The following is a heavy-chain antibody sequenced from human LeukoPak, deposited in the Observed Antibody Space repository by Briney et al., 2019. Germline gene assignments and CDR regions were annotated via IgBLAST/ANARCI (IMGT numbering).Heavy chain of an antibody. CDR3: ARRYYYGSGSYYNPRQNNWFDP. D-gene: IGHD3-10*01. CDR2: INHSGST. Sequence: PSETLSLTCAVYGGSFSGYYWSWIRQPPGKGLEWIGEINHSGSTNYNPSLKSRVTISVHTSKNQFSLKLSSVTAADTAVYYCARRYYYGSGSYYNPRQNNWFDPWGQGTLVTVSS. CDR1: GGSFSGYY. V-gene: IGHV4-34*01. J-gene: IGHJ5*02.